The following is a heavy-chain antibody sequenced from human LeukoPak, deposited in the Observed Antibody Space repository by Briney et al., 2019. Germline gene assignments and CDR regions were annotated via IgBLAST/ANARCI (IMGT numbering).Heavy chain of an antibody. Sequence: GGSLRLSCAASGFTFSRCNMTWVRQAPGKGLEWLSYISTSSNNRYYAGSVKGRFPIPRDNAKESLYLQLDSLRDEDTAVYYCAGDLGVNDAFDIWGQGTMVIVSS. CDR2: ISTSSNNR. CDR1: GFTFSRCN. V-gene: IGHV3-48*02. D-gene: IGHD3-10*01. CDR3: AGDLGVNDAFDI. J-gene: IGHJ3*02.